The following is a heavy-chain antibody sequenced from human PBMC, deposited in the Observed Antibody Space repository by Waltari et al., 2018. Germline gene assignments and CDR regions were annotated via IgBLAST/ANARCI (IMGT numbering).Heavy chain of an antibody. CDR3: TKEHYQDSSGYLDY. D-gene: IGHD3-22*01. Sequence: EVQLLESGGGLVQPGGSLRLSCAASGFTFNNYARSWVRQAPGKGLEWVSGISGSGGSTYYADSVKGRFTISRDNPNSTLYLQMNSLRAEDTAVYYCTKEHYQDSSGYLDYWGQGTLVTVSS. CDR1: GFTFNNYA. CDR2: ISGSGGST. J-gene: IGHJ4*02. V-gene: IGHV3-23*01.